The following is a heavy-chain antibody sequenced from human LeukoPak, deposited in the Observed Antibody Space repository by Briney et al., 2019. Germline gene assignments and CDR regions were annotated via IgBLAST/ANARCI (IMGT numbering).Heavy chain of an antibody. CDR1: GGSISSHY. D-gene: IGHD3-3*01. V-gene: IGHV4-59*11. J-gene: IGHJ5*02. CDR2: IYYSGST. Sequence: SETLSLTCTVSGGSISSHYWSRIRQPPGKGLEWIGYIYYSGSTNCNPSLKSRVTISVDTSKNQFSLKLSSVTAVDTAVYYCARDGYYDFRTGWFDPWGQGTLVTVSS. CDR3: ARDGYYDFRTGWFDP.